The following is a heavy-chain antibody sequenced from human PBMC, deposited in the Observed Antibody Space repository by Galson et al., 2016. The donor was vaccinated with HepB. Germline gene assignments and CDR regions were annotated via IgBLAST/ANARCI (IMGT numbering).Heavy chain of an antibody. J-gene: IGHJ4*02. CDR2: IWLDGSNK. Sequence: SLRLSCAASEFTFSTYGMHWVRQAPGKGLEWVALIWLDGSNKYYADSVKGRFTISRDNPKNTLYLQMNSLKVEDTAVYYCAREMHVAAAAAFDFWGRGTLVTVSS. CDR1: EFTFSTYG. CDR3: AREMHVAAAAAFDF. D-gene: IGHD6-13*01. V-gene: IGHV3-33*01.